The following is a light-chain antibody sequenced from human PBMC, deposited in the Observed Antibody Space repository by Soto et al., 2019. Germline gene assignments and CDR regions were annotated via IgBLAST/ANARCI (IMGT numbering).Light chain of an antibody. CDR1: SGHSNYA. CDR2: LSSDGSH. Sequence: QTVVTQSPSASASLGASVKLTCTLSSGHSNYAIAWHQQQPEKGPRFLMKLSSDGSHTKGDGIPDRFSGSSSGAERYLTISSLQSEDEADYYCQTWGTGISVVFGGGTQLTVL. J-gene: IGLJ2*01. CDR3: QTWGTGISVV. V-gene: IGLV4-69*01.